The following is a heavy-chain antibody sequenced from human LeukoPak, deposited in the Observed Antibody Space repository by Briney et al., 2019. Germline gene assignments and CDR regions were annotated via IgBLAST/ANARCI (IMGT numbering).Heavy chain of an antibody. CDR2: IWFDGSQE. CDR3: ARDLAAARLDF. Sequence: GRSLRLSCAASGYTFTDHGMHWVRQAPGKGLEWVANIWFDGSQEYYADTVKGRFTIFRDISKNTLYLQLNSLRVEDTAVYYCARDLAAARLDFRGQGTLVTVSS. V-gene: IGHV3-33*01. D-gene: IGHD6-6*01. CDR1: GYTFTDHG. J-gene: IGHJ4*02.